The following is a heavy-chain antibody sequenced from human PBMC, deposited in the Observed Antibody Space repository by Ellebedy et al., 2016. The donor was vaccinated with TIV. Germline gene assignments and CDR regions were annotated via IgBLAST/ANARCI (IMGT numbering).Heavy chain of an antibody. V-gene: IGHV4-39*07. CDR1: GGSISSSSYY. J-gene: IGHJ5*02. D-gene: IGHD3-10*01. CDR2: IYYSGST. CDR3: ARGSRGMVRGGFDP. Sequence: SETLSLXXTVSGGSISSSSYYWGWIRQPPGKGLEWIGSIYYSGSTYYNPSLKSRVTISVDTSKNQFSLKLSSVTAADTAVYYCARGSRGMVRGGFDPWGQGTLVTVSS.